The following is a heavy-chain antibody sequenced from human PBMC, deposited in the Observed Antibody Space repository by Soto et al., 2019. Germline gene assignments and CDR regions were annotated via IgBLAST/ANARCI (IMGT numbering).Heavy chain of an antibody. CDR1: GFTFSSYA. CDR3: ARDQAAAYSSSWGAFDI. J-gene: IGHJ3*02. V-gene: IGHV3-30-3*01. Sequence: QVQLVESGGGVVQPGRSLRLSCAASGFTFSSYAMHWVRQAPGKGLEWVAVISYDGSNKYYADSVKGRFTISRDNSKNTLYLQMNSMRDEDTAVYYCARDQAAAYSSSWGAFDIWGQGTMVTVSS. D-gene: IGHD6-13*01. CDR2: ISYDGSNK.